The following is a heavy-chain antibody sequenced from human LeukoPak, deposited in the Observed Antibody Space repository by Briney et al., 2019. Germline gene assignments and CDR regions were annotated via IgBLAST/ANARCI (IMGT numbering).Heavy chain of an antibody. J-gene: IGHJ4*02. V-gene: IGHV3-30*02. D-gene: IGHD5-12*01. Sequence: GGSLRLSCAASGFTFNNYVIHWVRQPPGKVLEWVAFFRYDGDHEYYADSVKGRFTFSRDNSKNTLLLQMNSLRAEDTAVYYCASRPTGFDWGPFDYWGQGTLVTVSS. CDR3: ASRPTGFDWGPFDY. CDR1: GFTFNNYV. CDR2: FRYDGDHE.